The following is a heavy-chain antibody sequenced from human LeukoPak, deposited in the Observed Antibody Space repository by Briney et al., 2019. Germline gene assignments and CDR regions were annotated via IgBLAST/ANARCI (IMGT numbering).Heavy chain of an antibody. D-gene: IGHD6-13*01. J-gene: IGHJ4*02. CDR2: IYYSGST. V-gene: IGHV4-39*02. CDR3: ASDKGYSNNYFDY. Sequence: SETLSLTCTVSGGSISTTGYYWAWIRQPPGTGLQWIASIYYSGSTYYNSSLKNRVTISVDTSENQFSLKLSSMTAADTAVYYCASDKGYSNNYFDYWGQGTLVTVSS. CDR1: GGSISTTGYY.